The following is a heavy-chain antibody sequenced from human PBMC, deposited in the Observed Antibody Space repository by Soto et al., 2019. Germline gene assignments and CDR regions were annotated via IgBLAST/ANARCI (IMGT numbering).Heavy chain of an antibody. Sequence: ASVKVSCKASGGTFSSYAISWVRQAPGQGLEWMGGIIPIFGTANYAQKFQGRVTITADESTSTAYMELSSLRSEDTAVYYCATARRAVAVAGTFDYWGQGTLVSVSS. D-gene: IGHD6-19*01. CDR2: IIPIFGTA. V-gene: IGHV1-69*13. CDR1: GGTFSSYA. CDR3: ATARRAVAVAGTFDY. J-gene: IGHJ4*02.